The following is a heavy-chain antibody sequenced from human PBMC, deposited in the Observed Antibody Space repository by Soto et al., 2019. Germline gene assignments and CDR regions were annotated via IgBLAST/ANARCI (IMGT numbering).Heavy chain of an antibody. CDR3: VKGDYAYYYYGMDV. CDR1: GFTFSSYA. V-gene: IGHV3-64D*06. D-gene: IGHD4-17*01. CDR2: ISSNGGST. J-gene: IGHJ6*02. Sequence: XGSLILSCSAAGFTFSSYAMHWVRQAPGKGLEYVSAISSNGGSTYYADSVKGRFTISRDNSKNTLYLQMSSLRAEDTTVYYCVKGDYAYYYYGMDVWGQGTTVTVSS.